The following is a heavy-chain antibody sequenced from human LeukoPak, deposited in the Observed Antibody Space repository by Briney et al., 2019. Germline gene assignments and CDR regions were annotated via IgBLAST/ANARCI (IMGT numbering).Heavy chain of an antibody. CDR1: AFTFSLYE. Sequence: GGSLRPSCAASAFTFSLYEMKWVRQAAGKWLEWVAYIISSGRSDMYANSVKGRFSISRDNVNDLVHLEMNSLRGEDTAVYYRARDALIGVAGTDACDMWGEGTVVIVAS. D-gene: IGHD6-19*01. CDR2: IISSGRSD. CDR3: ARDALIGVAGTDACDM. J-gene: IGHJ3*02. V-gene: IGHV3-48*03.